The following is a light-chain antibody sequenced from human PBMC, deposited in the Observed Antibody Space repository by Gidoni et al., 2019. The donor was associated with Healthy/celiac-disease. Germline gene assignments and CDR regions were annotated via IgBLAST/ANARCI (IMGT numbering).Light chain of an antibody. CDR1: QSVSSN. Sequence: EIVMTQSPSTLSVSSGERATLSCRASQSVSSNLAWYQQKPGHAPRLLIYGASTRDTGIPARFSGSGSGTEFTLTISSLQSEDFAVYYCQQYNNWPPLTFXGXTKVEIK. J-gene: IGKJ4*01. V-gene: IGKV3-15*01. CDR2: GAS. CDR3: QQYNNWPPLT.